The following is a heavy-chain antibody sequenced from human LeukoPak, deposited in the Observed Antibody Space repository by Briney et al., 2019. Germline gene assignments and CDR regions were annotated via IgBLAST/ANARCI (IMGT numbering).Heavy chain of an antibody. Sequence: SETLSLTCTVSGGSISSYYWSWIRQPPGKGLEWIGYIYTSGSTNYNPSLKSRVTVSVDTSKNQFSLKLSSVTAADTAVYYCARSGRYFDWSTPYYYYYYMDVWGKGTTVTVSS. CDR1: GGSISSYY. CDR3: ARSGRYFDWSTPYYYYYYMDV. D-gene: IGHD3-9*01. V-gene: IGHV4-4*09. CDR2: IYTSGST. J-gene: IGHJ6*03.